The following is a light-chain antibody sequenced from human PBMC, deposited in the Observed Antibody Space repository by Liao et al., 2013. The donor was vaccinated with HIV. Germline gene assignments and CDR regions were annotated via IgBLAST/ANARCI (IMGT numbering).Light chain of an antibody. V-gene: IGLV3-21*01. CDR3: QVWDSNSDHPYV. CDR2: YDT. CDR1: NIGSKS. J-gene: IGLJ1*01. Sequence: SYVVTQPPSVSVAPGKTARITCGGTNIGSKSVHWYQQRPGQAPVLVIYYDTDRPSGIPEQFSGSNSGNTATLTISRVEAGDEADYYCQVWDSNSDHPYVFGTGTKVTVL.